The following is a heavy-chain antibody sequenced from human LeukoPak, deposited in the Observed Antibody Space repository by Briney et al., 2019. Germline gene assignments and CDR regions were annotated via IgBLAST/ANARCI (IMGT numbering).Heavy chain of an antibody. CDR2: IYYSGST. V-gene: IGHV4-39*07. D-gene: IGHD3-3*01. J-gene: IGHJ5*02. CDR3: ARDGTRDTIFGVVLFFGP. CDR1: GGSISSSSYY. Sequence: SETLSLTCTVSGGSISSSSYYWGWIRQPPGKGLEWIGSIYYSGSTYYNPSLKSRVTISVDTSKNQFSLKLSSVTAADTAVYYCARDGTRDTIFGVVLFFGPWGQGTLVTVSS.